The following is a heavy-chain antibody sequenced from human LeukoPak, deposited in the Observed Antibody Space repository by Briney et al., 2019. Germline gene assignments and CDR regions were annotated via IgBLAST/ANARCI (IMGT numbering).Heavy chain of an antibody. CDR3: ASTPDEGALYSSGWAFDY. D-gene: IGHD6-19*01. CDR1: GGSISSSSYY. V-gene: IGHV4-39*07. CDR2: IYYSGST. J-gene: IGHJ4*02. Sequence: SETLSLTCTVSGGSISSSSYYWGWIRQPPGKGLEWIGSIYYSGSTYYNPSLKSRVTISVDTSKNQFSLKLSSVTAADTAVYYCASTPDEGALYSSGWAFDYWGQGTLVTVSS.